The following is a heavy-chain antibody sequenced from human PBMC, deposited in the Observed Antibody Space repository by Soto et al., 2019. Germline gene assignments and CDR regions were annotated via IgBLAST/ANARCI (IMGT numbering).Heavy chain of an antibody. CDR1: GGSISGFF. CDR2: VSSSGST. D-gene: IGHD2-8*01. V-gene: IGHV4-59*01. J-gene: IGHJ6*02. Sequence: SETLSLTCAVSGGSISGFFWTWVRQPPGMPLERLLDVSSSGSTVYNPSLQSRLTLSLDVSKKLFSLELTSVTAADTATYFCARGGSTNYYYGLHXWGQGTTVTVS. CDR3: ARGGSTNYYYGLHX.